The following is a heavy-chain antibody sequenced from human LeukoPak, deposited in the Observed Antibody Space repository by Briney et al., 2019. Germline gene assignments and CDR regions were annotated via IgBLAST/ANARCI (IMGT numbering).Heavy chain of an antibody. CDR2: IYYSGST. CDR1: GGSISSYY. Sequence: LETLSLTCTVSGGSISSYYWSWIRQPPGKGLEWIGYIYYSGSTNYNPSLKSRVTISVDTSKNQFSLKLSSVTAADTAVYYCASLRTGDFDYWGQGALVAVSS. CDR3: ASLRTGDFDY. J-gene: IGHJ4*02. V-gene: IGHV4-59*08. D-gene: IGHD3-10*01.